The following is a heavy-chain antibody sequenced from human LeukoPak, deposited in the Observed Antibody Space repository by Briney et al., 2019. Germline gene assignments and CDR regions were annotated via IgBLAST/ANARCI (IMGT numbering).Heavy chain of an antibody. D-gene: IGHD4-17*01. J-gene: IGHJ4*02. CDR3: ARAFGYGDFFDY. CDR1: GGSISRYY. Sequence: SETLSLTCTVSGGSISRYYWSWIRQPPGKGLEWIGYIYYSGSTNYNPSLKSRVTISVDTSKNQFSLKLSSVTAADTAVYYCARAFGYGDFFDYWGQGTLVTVSS. V-gene: IGHV4-59*01. CDR2: IYYSGST.